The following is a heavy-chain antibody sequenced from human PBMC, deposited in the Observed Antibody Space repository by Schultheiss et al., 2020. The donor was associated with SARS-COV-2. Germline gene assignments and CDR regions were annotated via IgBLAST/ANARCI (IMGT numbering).Heavy chain of an antibody. CDR3: ARRVATGWHFDL. CDR2: ISQSGTT. J-gene: IGHJ2*01. D-gene: IGHD5-12*01. Sequence: GESLKISCAASGFAVSSFYMNWVRQAPGEGLEWVSVISQSGTTNYADSVKGRFTISRDNAKNTLCLQMNSLRAEDTAVYYCARRVATGWHFDLWGRGTLVTVSS. CDR1: GFAVSSFY. V-gene: IGHV3-53*01.